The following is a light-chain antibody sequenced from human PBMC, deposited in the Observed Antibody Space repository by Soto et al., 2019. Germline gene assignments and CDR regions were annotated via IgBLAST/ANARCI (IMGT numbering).Light chain of an antibody. V-gene: IGKV1-27*01. CDR3: QMSNNGPPVS. CDR1: QDINNY. J-gene: IGKJ3*01. CDR2: AAS. Sequence: DIQMTQSPSSLSASVGDRVTITCRASQDINNYLAWFQQKPGKPPKLLIYAASTLQSGVPSRFSGGASGSDITTTINSLQPEDVATYDGQMSNNGPPVSFGLRTKV.